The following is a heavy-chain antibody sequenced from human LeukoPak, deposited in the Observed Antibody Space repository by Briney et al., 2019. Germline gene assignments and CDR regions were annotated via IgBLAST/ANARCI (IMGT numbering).Heavy chain of an antibody. D-gene: IGHD4/OR15-4a*01. Sequence: PGGSLTLSCAASGFTFSSYWMSWVRQAPGKGLEWVANIKQDGNEKYYEDSVKGRFTISRDNDKNSLDRQMNSLRAEETAIYCCARDTVGEGVDANYAVYYFDYWGEGTLVTVSS. CDR1: GFTFSSYW. J-gene: IGHJ4*02. CDR3: ARDTVGEGVDANYAVYYFDY. V-gene: IGHV3-7*01. CDR2: IKQDGNEK.